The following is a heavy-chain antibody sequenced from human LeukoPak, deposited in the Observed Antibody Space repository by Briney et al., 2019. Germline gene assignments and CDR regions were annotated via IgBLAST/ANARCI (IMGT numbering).Heavy chain of an antibody. D-gene: IGHD3-10*01. CDR3: ARDEYYYGSGSYRYDY. CDR1: GGSISSSNW. J-gene: IGHJ4*02. V-gene: IGHV4-4*02. CDR2: IHHSGTT. Sequence: SETLSLTCAVSGGSISSSNWWGWVRQPPGRGLECIGEIHHSGTTNYNPSLKSRVTISVDKSKNQFSLKLNSVTAADTAVYYCARDEYYYGSGSYRYDYWGQGTLVTVSS.